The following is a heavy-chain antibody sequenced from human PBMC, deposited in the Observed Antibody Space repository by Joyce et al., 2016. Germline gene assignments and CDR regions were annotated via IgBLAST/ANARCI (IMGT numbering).Heavy chain of an antibody. Sequence: EVQLVESGGGLVQPGGSLRLSCTASGFPFSSSGMHWGRQVSGKRLVWVAHISSDDSSTSYADSVKGRFTISRDNAKNTLDLHMNSLRTEDTAVYYCARTGGSYYDYYYYGLDVWGQGTTVIVSS. V-gene: IGHV3-74*01. J-gene: IGHJ6*02. CDR2: ISSDDSST. CDR3: ARTGGSYYDYYYYGLDV. CDR1: GFPFSSSG. D-gene: IGHD1-26*01.